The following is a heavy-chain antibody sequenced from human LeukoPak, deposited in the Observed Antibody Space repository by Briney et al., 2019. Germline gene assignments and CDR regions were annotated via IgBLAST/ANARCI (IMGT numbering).Heavy chain of an antibody. Sequence: SVKVSCKASGGTFSSYAISWVRQAPGQGLEWMGGIIPIFGTANYAQNFQGRVTITADESTSTAYMELSSLRSEDTAVYYCARGLHSGINYSNYYYYMDVWGKGTTVTVSS. CDR2: IIPIFGTA. J-gene: IGHJ6*03. CDR1: GGTFSSYA. CDR3: ARGLHSGINYSNYYYYMDV. V-gene: IGHV1-69*01. D-gene: IGHD4-11*01.